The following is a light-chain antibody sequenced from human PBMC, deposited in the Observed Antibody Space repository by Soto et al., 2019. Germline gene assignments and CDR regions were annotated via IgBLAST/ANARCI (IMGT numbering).Light chain of an antibody. Sequence: EIVLKQSPATLSLAPCERATLSFSASQSVSTYVTYLAWYQQKPGQAPRLLIYDASNRATGIPARFSGSGSGTDFTLTISSLEPEDFAVYYCQQRSNWPPVFGGGTKVDIK. CDR3: QQRSNWPPV. J-gene: IGKJ4*01. V-gene: IGKV3-11*01. CDR1: QSVSTY. CDR2: DAS.